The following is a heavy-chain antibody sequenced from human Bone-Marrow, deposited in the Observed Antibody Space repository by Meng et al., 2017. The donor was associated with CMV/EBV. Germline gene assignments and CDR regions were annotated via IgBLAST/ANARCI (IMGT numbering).Heavy chain of an antibody. J-gene: IGHJ3*02. CDR1: GYSISSGYY. Sequence: GSLRLSCTVSGYSISSGYYWGWIRQPPGKGLEWIGSIYHSGSTYYNPSLKSRVTISVDTSKNQFSLKLSSVTAADTAVYYCARGPYLYYYGSGSNAFDIWGQGTMVTVSS. CDR2: IYHSGST. CDR3: ARGPYLYYYGSGSNAFDI. D-gene: IGHD3-10*01. V-gene: IGHV4-38-2*02.